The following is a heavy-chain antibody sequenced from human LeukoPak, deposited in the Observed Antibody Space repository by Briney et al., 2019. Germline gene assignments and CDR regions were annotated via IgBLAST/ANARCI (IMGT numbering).Heavy chain of an antibody. CDR1: GFTFSNYA. Sequence: GGSLRLSCAASGFTFSNYAMHWVRQAPGKGLEWVAVFSYDGFNKYHADSVKGRFTISRDNSKNTLYLQMNSLRADDTAVYYCTRGEFSNRGLWFGDFFDYWGQGTLVTVSS. CDR3: TRGEFSNRGLWFGDFFDY. CDR2: FSYDGFNK. J-gene: IGHJ4*02. V-gene: IGHV3-30*04. D-gene: IGHD3-10*01.